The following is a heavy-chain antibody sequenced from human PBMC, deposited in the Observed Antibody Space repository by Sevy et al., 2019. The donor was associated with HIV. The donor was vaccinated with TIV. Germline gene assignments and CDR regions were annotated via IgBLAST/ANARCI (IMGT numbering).Heavy chain of an antibody. Sequence: GGSLRLSCAASGFRFEDYGMHWVRRAPGKGLEWVSGIGWNSGSVGYAVSVKGRFTISRDNAKNLLYLQMNSLTSEDXXXXXXXXXXXXXXXGSYPLDYWGQGTVVTVSS. CDR2: IGWNSGSV. CDR1: GFRFEDYG. J-gene: IGHJ4*02. D-gene: IGHD3-16*02. V-gene: IGHV3-9*01. CDR3: XXXXXXXXXGSYPLDY.